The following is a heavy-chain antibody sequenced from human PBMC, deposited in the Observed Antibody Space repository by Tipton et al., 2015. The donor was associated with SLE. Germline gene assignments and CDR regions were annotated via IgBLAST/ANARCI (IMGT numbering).Heavy chain of an antibody. D-gene: IGHD4/OR15-4a*01. CDR3: ARDGANSYYMDV. CDR1: GFTVSSNY. Sequence: SLRLSCAASGFTVSSNYMSWVRQAPRKGLEWVSVIYSGGSTYYADSVKGRFTISRDNSKNTLYLQMNSLRAEDTAVYYCARDGANSYYMDVWGKGTTVTVSS. J-gene: IGHJ6*03. CDR2: IYSGGST. V-gene: IGHV3-66*02.